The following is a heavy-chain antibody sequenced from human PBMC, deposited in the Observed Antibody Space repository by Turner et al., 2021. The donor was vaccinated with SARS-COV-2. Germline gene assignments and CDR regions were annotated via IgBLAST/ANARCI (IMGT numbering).Heavy chain of an antibody. Sequence: EVQLLSSSTGLIQPAWSLRLSCAASVFTFCSYAISWLRQAPGKGLEWVSAISGIGGSKFYADSVKGRCTISRDDSKNTLYLQMNSLRAEDTAVYYCAKDIRTTPIAVAGRGAFDIWGQGTMVTVSS. CDR1: VFTFCSYA. CDR2: ISGIGGSK. CDR3: AKDIRTTPIAVAGRGAFDI. J-gene: IGHJ3*02. V-gene: IGHV3-23*01. D-gene: IGHD6-19*01.